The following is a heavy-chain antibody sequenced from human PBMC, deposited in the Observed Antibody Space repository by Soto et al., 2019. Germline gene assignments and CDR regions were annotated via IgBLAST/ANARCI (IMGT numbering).Heavy chain of an antibody. Sequence: PSVTLSLTCTVSGGSISSSSYYWGWIRQPPGKGLEWIGSIYYSGSTYYNPSLKSRVTISVDTSKNQFSLKLSSVTAADTAVYYCASQASPYYYYGMDVWGQGTTVTVSS. CDR3: ASQASPYYYYGMDV. CDR1: GGSISSSSYY. CDR2: IYYSGST. J-gene: IGHJ6*02. V-gene: IGHV4-39*01.